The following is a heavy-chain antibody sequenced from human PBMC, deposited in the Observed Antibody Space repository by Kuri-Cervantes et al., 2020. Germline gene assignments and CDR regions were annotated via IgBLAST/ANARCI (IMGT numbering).Heavy chain of an antibody. CDR1: CGTSSSYT. D-gene: IGHD6-13*01. CDR2: INPNSGGT. Sequence: AAAKVFCKASCGTSSSYTISWVRQAPGQGLQWMGWINPNSGGTNYAQKSQGRVTMTRDTSISTAYMELSRLRSDDTAVYYCARDAYSSSWHTIDNWFDPWGQGTLVTVSS. J-gene: IGHJ5*02. V-gene: IGHV1-2*02. CDR3: ARDAYSSSWHTIDNWFDP.